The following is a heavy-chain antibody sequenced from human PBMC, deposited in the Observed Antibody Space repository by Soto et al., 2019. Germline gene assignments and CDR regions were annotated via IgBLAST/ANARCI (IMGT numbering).Heavy chain of an antibody. CDR3: ARDPFYYDILNGYYLFPAGHGMDV. D-gene: IGHD3-9*01. CDR2: ISAYNGNT. CDR1: GYTFTSYG. V-gene: IGHV1-18*01. Sequence: ASVKVSCKASGYTFTSYGISWVRQAPGQGLEWMGWISAYNGNTNYAQKLQGRVTMTTDTSTSTAYMELRSLRSDDTAVYYCARDPFYYDILNGYYLFPAGHGMDVWGQGTTVTVSS. J-gene: IGHJ6*02.